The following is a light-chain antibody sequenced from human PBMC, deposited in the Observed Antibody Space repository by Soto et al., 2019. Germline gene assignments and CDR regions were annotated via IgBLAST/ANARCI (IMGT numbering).Light chain of an antibody. V-gene: IGKV1-5*01. J-gene: IGKJ1*01. Sequence: MTQSPSTLSASVGDRVIITCRASQSISDYLAWYQQKPGKAPKLLIYDASNLESGVPSTFSGSGSGTEFTLTISSLQPDDFATYYCQQYYTYWHMFGQGTKVDIK. CDR2: DAS. CDR1: QSISDY. CDR3: QQYYTYWHM.